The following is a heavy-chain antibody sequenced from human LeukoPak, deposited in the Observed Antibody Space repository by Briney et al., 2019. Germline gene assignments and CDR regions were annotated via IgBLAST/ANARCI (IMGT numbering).Heavy chain of an antibody. J-gene: IGHJ3*02. Sequence: KPSETPSLTCSVSGGSISGYYWTWIRQPAGKGLEWIGRVFTSGSTHYNPSLKTRLTMSVDTSKNQFSLKLSSVTAADTAVYYCARLITGTTTAFDIWGQGTMVTVSS. V-gene: IGHV4-4*07. CDR2: VFTSGST. CDR1: GGSISGYY. D-gene: IGHD1-7*01. CDR3: ARLITGTTTAFDI.